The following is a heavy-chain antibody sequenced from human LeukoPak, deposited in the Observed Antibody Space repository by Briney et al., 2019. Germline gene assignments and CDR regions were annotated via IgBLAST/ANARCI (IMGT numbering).Heavy chain of an antibody. J-gene: IGHJ5*02. CDR3: AREAGYCSSTSCPHWFDP. Sequence: SVKVSCKASGGTFSSYAISWVRQAPGQGLEWMGGIIPIFGTANYAQKFQGRVTITADESTSTAYMELSSLRSEDTAVYYCAREAGYCSSTSCPHWFDPWGQGTLVTASS. V-gene: IGHV1-69*13. D-gene: IGHD2-2*01. CDR2: IIPIFGTA. CDR1: GGTFSSYA.